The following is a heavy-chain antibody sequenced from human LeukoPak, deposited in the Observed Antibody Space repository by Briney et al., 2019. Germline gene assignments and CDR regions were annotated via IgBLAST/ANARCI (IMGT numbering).Heavy chain of an antibody. CDR1: GFTVSTNY. CDR2: IYSGGST. Sequence: GGSLRLSCGASGFTVSTNYMSWVRQAPGKGLEWVSIIYSGGSTYYADSVKGRFTISRDNSKNTLYRQMNSLRAEDTAVYYCARPRGAAAGTFGFDPWGQGTLVTVSS. J-gene: IGHJ5*02. V-gene: IGHV3-66*04. CDR3: ARPRGAAAGTFGFDP. D-gene: IGHD6-13*01.